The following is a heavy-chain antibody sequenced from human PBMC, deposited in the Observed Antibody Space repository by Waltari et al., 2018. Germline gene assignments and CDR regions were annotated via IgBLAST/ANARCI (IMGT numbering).Heavy chain of an antibody. CDR2: IYGSGKT. D-gene: IGHD2-15*01. J-gene: IGHJ4*02. CDR3: ARDRGRGLYLDT. CDR1: GDSVSSPYV. Sequence: QLQLQQSGPGLVKPSESLSLTCTVSGDSVSSPYVWNWGRQTPVKGLEWIGQIYGSGKTSMNPSLERRVTIALDTSKNHSSLKMPSATAADTALSFCARDRGRGLYLDTWGQGTLVTVSP. V-gene: IGHV4-4*02.